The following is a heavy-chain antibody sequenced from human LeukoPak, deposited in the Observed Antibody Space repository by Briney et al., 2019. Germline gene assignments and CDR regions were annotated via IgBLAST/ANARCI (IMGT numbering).Heavy chain of an antibody. CDR1: GGSISSYY. J-gene: IGHJ4*02. V-gene: IGHV4-59*08. CDR3: ARALEWDCGGDCYLYYFDY. D-gene: IGHD2-21*01. Sequence: SETLSLTCTVSGGSISSYYWSWIRQPPGKGLEWIGYIYYSGSTNYNPSLKSRVTISVDTSKNQFSLKLSSVTAADTAVYYCARALEWDCGGDCYLYYFDYWGQGTLVTVSS. CDR2: IYYSGST.